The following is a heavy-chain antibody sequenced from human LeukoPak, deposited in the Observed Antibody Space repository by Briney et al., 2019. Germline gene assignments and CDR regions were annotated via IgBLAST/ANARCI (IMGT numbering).Heavy chain of an antibody. CDR2: MYLSGTT. J-gene: IGHJ4*02. Sequence: SETLSLTCAVYGGSFSDYYWSWIRQLPGKGLEWIGEMYLSGTTHSNPSVKSRVTISIDKSKNQFFLNLSSVTAADTAVYYCAGLVGRYSSGLYYYYFDYWGQGTLVTVSS. V-gene: IGHV4-34*01. CDR1: GGSFSDYY. CDR3: AGLVGRYSSGLYYYYFDY. D-gene: IGHD3-22*01.